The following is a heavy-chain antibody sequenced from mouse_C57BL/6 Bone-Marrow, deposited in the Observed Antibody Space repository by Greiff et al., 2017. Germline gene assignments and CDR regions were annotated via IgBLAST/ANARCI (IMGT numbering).Heavy chain of an antibody. CDR3: ARQDY. J-gene: IGHJ2*01. CDR1: GFTFSSYG. Sequence: EVKLQQSGGDLVKPGGSLKLSCAASGFTFSSYGMSWVRQTPDKRLEWVATISSGGSYTYYPASVKGRFTISRDNAKNTLYLQMSSLKSEDTAMYYCARQDYWGQGTTLTVSS. V-gene: IGHV5-6*01. CDR2: ISSGGSYT.